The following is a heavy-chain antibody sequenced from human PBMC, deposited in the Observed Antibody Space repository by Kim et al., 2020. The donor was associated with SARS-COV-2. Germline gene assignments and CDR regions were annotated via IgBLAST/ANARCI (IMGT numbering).Heavy chain of an antibody. CDR3: ASYKPPCGDCYSSWFDP. Sequence: SVKVSCKASGGTFSSYAISWVRQAPGQGLEWMGGIIPIFGTANYAQKFQGRVTITADESTSTAYMELSSLRSEDTAVYYCASYKPPCGDCYSSWFDPWGQGTLVTVSS. CDR2: IIPIFGTA. CDR1: GGTFSSYA. V-gene: IGHV1-69*13. D-gene: IGHD2-21*02. J-gene: IGHJ5*02.